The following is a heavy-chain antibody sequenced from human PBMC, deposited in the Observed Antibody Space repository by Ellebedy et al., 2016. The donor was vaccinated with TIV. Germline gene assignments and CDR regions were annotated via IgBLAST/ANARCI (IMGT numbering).Heavy chain of an antibody. CDR2: IRQDGSK. J-gene: IGHJ6*02. V-gene: IGHV3-7*03. D-gene: IGHD4-17*01. Sequence: GESLKISCAVSGFSFSSYWMSWVRQAPGKGLEWVANIRQDGSKNYVDSVKGRFTISRDNAQKSLYLQINSLRIEDKAVYYCARDGAYGDYAPGQYGMDVWGQGTTVIVS. CDR1: GFSFSSYW. CDR3: ARDGAYGDYAPGQYGMDV.